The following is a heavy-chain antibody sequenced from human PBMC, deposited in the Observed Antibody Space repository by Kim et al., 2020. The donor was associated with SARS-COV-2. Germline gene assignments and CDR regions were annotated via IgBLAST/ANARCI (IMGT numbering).Heavy chain of an antibody. Sequence: GGSLRLSCAASEFTFSSSAMSWVRQAPGKGLEWVSTINDRGDRTYYADSMQGRFTISRDNSRNTLYLQMHSLRAEDTAVYFCAKSHSIVVVASGRSNWFDHWGRGTLVTVSS. J-gene: IGHJ5*02. CDR1: EFTFSSSA. CDR2: INDRGDRT. D-gene: IGHD2-2*01. V-gene: IGHV3-23*01. CDR3: AKSHSIVVVASGRSNWFDH.